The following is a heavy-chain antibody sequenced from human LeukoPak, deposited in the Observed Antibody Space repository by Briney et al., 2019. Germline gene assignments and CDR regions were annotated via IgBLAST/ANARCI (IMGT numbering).Heavy chain of an antibody. D-gene: IGHD2-15*01. CDR1: GGSFSGYY. V-gene: IGHV4-34*01. CDR3: ARAHPVGLDY. Sequence: SETLSLTCAVSGGSFSGYYWTWVRQPPGKGLEWIGEINHSVRINCNPSLKSRVTISVDTSKNQFSLSLSSVTAADTAVYYCARAHPVGLDYWGQGILVTVSS. CDR2: INHSVRI. J-gene: IGHJ4*02.